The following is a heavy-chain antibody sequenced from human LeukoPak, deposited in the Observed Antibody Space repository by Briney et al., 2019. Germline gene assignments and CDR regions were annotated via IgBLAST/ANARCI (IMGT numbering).Heavy chain of an antibody. CDR3: ARGGRDYYGSGSYYHDY. Sequence: SVKVSCKASGYTFTSYAISWVRQAPGQGLEWMGGIIPIFGTANYAQKFQGRVTITADESTSTAYMELSSLRSEDTAVYYCARGGRDYYGSGSYYHDYWGQGTLVTVSS. D-gene: IGHD3-10*01. CDR2: IIPIFGTA. V-gene: IGHV1-69*13. CDR1: GYTFTSYA. J-gene: IGHJ4*02.